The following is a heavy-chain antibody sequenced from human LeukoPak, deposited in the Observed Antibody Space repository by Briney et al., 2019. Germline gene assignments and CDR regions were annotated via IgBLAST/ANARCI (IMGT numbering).Heavy chain of an antibody. Sequence: GGSLRLSCAASGFTFSSYAMHWVRQAPGKGLEWVAVISYDGSNKYYADSVKGRFTISRDNSKNTLYLQMNSLRAEDTAVYYCARDPWGEDLYYFDYWGQGTLVTVSS. CDR1: GFTFSSYA. V-gene: IGHV3-30-3*01. CDR3: ARDPWGEDLYYFDY. D-gene: IGHD3-16*01. CDR2: ISYDGSNK. J-gene: IGHJ4*02.